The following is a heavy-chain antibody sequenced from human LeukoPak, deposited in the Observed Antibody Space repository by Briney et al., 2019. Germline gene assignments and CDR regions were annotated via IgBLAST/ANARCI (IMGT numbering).Heavy chain of an antibody. CDR2: INANSGGT. Sequence: ASVKVSCKASGYTFTGYYMHWVRLAPGQGLEWMGWINANSGGTNYARKFQGRVTMTRDTSISTAYMELSRLRSDDTAVYYCARMEDIVVVPAAIEGINDYWGQGTLVTVSS. CDR3: ARMEDIVVVPAAIEGINDY. CDR1: GYTFTGYY. D-gene: IGHD2-2*01. V-gene: IGHV1-2*02. J-gene: IGHJ4*02.